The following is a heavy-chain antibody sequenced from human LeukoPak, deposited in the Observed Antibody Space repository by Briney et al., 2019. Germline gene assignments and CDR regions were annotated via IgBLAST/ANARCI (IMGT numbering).Heavy chain of an antibody. D-gene: IGHD3-10*01. CDR3: AREGRALAFDI. CDR1: GFTFSSYG. CDR2: ISYDGSNK. J-gene: IGHJ3*02. Sequence: PGGSLRLSCAASGFTFSSYGMHWVRQAPGTGLEWVALISYDGSNKYYADSVKGRFTISRDNSKNTLYLQMNSLRAEDTAVYYCAREGRALAFDIWGQGTLVAVSS. V-gene: IGHV3-30*03.